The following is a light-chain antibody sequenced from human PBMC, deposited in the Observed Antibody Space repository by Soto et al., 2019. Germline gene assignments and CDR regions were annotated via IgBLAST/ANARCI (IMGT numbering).Light chain of an antibody. J-gene: IGLJ1*01. V-gene: IGLV2-14*01. CDR3: CSYTSSGTYV. Sequence: QSALAQPASVSGSPGQSITISCTGTISDVGGYNYVSWYQQHPGKAPKLMIYEVSNRPSGVSNRFSGSKSGNTASLTISGLRAEDEADYYCCSYTSSGTYVFGTGTKVTVL. CDR1: ISDVGGYNY. CDR2: EVS.